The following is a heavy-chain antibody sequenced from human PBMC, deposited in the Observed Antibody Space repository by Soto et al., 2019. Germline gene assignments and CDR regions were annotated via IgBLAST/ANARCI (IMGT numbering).Heavy chain of an antibody. D-gene: IGHD6-13*01. Sequence: SVKVSCKASGGTFSSYAISWVRQAPGQGLEWMGGIIPIFGTANYAQMFQGRVAITADESTSTAYMELSSLRSEDPAVYYCARDRAAAGTPDYWGQGTLVTVSS. CDR2: IIPIFGTA. V-gene: IGHV1-69*13. CDR1: GGTFSSYA. CDR3: ARDRAAAGTPDY. J-gene: IGHJ4*02.